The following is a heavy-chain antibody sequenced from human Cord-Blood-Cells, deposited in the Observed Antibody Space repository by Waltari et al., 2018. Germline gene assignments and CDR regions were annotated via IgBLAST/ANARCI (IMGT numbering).Heavy chain of an antibody. CDR3: ARHAPYSSSLYYFDY. V-gene: IGHV4-39*01. Sequence: QLQLQESGPGLVKPSETLSLTCTVSVGSISSSSYYWGWLRQPPGKGLEWLGSIYYSGSTYYNPSLKSRVTISVDTSKNQFSLKLSSVTAADTAVYYCARHAPYSSSLYYFDYWGQGTLVTVSS. J-gene: IGHJ4*02. D-gene: IGHD6-13*01. CDR1: VGSISSSSYY. CDR2: IYYSGST.